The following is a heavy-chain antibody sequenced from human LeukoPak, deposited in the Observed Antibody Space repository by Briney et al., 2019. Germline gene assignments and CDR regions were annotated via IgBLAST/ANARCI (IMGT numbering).Heavy chain of an antibody. J-gene: IGHJ3*02. CDR1: GFTFDDYA. V-gene: IGHV3-9*01. CDR3: AKIPRRDGYNYAFDI. D-gene: IGHD5-24*01. CDR2: ISWNSGSI. Sequence: GGSLRLSCAASGFTFDDYAMHWVRQAPGKGLEWVSGISWNSGSIGYADSVKGRFTISRDNSKNTLYLQMNSLRAEDTAVYYCAKIPRRDGYNYAFDIWGQGTMVTVSS.